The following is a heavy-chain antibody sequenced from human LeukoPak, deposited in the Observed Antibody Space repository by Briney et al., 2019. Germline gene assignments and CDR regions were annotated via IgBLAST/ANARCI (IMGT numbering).Heavy chain of an antibody. CDR2: ISGSGGST. Sequence: GGSLRLSCAASGFTFSSFAMTWVRQAPGKGLEWVSAISGSGGSTYYADSVKGRFTISRDNSKNTLYLQMNSLRAEDTAVYYCAKVDSSGWYRSKAFDYWGQGTLVTVSS. CDR1: GFTFSSFA. D-gene: IGHD6-19*01. J-gene: IGHJ4*02. V-gene: IGHV3-23*01. CDR3: AKVDSSGWYRSKAFDY.